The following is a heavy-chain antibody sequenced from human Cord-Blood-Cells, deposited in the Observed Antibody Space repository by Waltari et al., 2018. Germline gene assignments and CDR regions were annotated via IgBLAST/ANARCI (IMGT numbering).Heavy chain of an antibody. CDR2: INAGNGNT. Sequence: VQLVQSGAEVKKPGASVKVSCKASGYTFTSYAMHWVRQPPGQRLEWMGWINAGNGNTKYSQKFQGRVTITRDTSASTAYMELSSLRSEDTAVYYCARGGYSSSWYVNFDYWGQGTLVTVSS. CDR3: ARGGYSSSWYVNFDY. D-gene: IGHD6-13*01. V-gene: IGHV1-3*01. J-gene: IGHJ4*02. CDR1: GYTFTSYA.